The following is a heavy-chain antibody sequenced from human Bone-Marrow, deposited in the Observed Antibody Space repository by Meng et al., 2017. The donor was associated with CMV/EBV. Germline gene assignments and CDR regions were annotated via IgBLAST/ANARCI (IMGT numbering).Heavy chain of an antibody. CDR2: INPNSGGT. Sequence: SGKASGYTSTGYYMHSLRQAPGQGLEWMGWINPNSGGTNYAQKFQGRVTMTRDTSISTAYMELSRLRSDDTAVYYCASSGLRPFDPWGQGTLVTVSS. V-gene: IGHV1-2*02. D-gene: IGHD3-16*01. CDR3: ASSGLRPFDP. CDR1: GYTSTGYY. J-gene: IGHJ5*02.